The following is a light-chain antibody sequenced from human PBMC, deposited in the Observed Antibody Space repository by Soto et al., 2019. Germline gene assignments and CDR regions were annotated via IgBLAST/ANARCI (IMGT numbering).Light chain of an antibody. J-gene: IGKJ1*01. CDR3: LQDYSYPRT. Sequence: AIQMTQSPSSLSASVGDRVNITCRASQGITDDLAWFQQRPGKAPTLLIYAASTLPSGVPSRFSGSGTGTDVNLTLTCLQPEDSSTYYCLQDYSYPRTFGQGTNVEIK. V-gene: IGKV1-6*02. CDR2: AAS. CDR1: QGITDD.